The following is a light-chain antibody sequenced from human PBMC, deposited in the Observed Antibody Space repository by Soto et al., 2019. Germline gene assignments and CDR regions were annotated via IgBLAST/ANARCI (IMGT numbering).Light chain of an antibody. CDR1: QGISSY. CDR2: AAS. Sequence: DIQLTQSPSFLSASVGDRVTITCRASQGISSYLAWYQQKPGKAPKLLIYAASTLQSGVPSRFSGSGSGTEFTLTISSLQPEDFATYYCQQLKSYPRTFGQGTKVDI. CDR3: QQLKSYPRT. V-gene: IGKV1-9*01. J-gene: IGKJ1*01.